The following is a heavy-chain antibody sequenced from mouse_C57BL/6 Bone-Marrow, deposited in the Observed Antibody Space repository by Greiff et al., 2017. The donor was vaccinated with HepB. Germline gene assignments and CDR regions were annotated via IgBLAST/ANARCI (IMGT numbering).Heavy chain of an antibody. Sequence: VQLQQSGAELVRPGASVTLSCKASGYTFTDYEMHWVKQTPVHGLEWIGAIDPETGGTAYNQKFKGKAILTADKSSSTAYMELRSLTSEDSAVYYCTRSYYYGTLFDYWGQGTTLTVSS. CDR1: GYTFTDYE. V-gene: IGHV1-15*01. J-gene: IGHJ2*01. CDR3: TRSYYYGTLFDY. D-gene: IGHD1-1*01. CDR2: IDPETGGT.